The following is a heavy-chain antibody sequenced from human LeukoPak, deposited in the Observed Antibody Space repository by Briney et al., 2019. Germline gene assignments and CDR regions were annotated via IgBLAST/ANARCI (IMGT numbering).Heavy chain of an antibody. CDR3: ARRKRWLQFSFDP. Sequence: SETLSLTCAVSGYSISGGYYWGWIRQPPGKGLEWIGSIYHSGSTYYNPSLKSRVTISVDTSKNQFSLKLSSVTAADTAVYYCARRKRWLQFSFDPWGQGTLVTVSS. CDR2: IYHSGST. D-gene: IGHD5-24*01. J-gene: IGHJ5*02. CDR1: GYSISGGYY. V-gene: IGHV4-38-2*01.